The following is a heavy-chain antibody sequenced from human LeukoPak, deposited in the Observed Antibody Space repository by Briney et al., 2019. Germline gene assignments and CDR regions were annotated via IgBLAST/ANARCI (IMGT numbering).Heavy chain of an antibody. Sequence: GASVKVSCKVSGYTLTELSMHWVRQAPGKGLEWMGGFDPEDGETIYAQKFQGRVTMTEDTSTDTAYMELSSLRSEGTAVYYCATAILGYGSGSYYFDYWGQGTLVTVSS. CDR2: FDPEDGET. J-gene: IGHJ4*02. CDR3: ATAILGYGSGSYYFDY. CDR1: GYTLTELS. V-gene: IGHV1-24*01. D-gene: IGHD3-10*01.